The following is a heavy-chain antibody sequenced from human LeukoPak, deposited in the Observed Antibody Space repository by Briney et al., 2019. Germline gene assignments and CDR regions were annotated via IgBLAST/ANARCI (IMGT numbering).Heavy chain of an antibody. CDR3: ATWQPSLYYFDY. J-gene: IGHJ4*02. D-gene: IGHD3-10*01. V-gene: IGHV1-24*01. CDR1: GYTLTELS. CDR2: FDPEDGET. Sequence: ASVKVSCKVSGYTLTELSMHWVRQAPGKGLEWMGGFDPEDGETIYAQKFQGRVTMTEDTSTDTAYMELSSLRSEDTAVYYCATWQPSLYYFDYWGQGTLVTVSS.